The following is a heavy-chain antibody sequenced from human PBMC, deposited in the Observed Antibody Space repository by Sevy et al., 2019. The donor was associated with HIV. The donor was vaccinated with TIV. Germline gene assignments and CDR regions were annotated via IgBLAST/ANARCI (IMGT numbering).Heavy chain of an antibody. CDR1: GFTFGSYA. Sequence: GGSLRLSCAASGFTFGSYAMSWVRQAPGKGLEWVSAISGSGGSTYYADSVKGRFTISRDNSKNTLYLQMNSLRAEDTAVYYCAKESPGYNYDSSGSLDYWGQGTLVTVSS. D-gene: IGHD3-22*01. CDR3: AKESPGYNYDSSGSLDY. CDR2: ISGSGGST. J-gene: IGHJ4*02. V-gene: IGHV3-23*01.